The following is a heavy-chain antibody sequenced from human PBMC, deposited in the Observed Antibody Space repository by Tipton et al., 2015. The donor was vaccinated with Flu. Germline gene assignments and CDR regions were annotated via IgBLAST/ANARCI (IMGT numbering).Heavy chain of an antibody. Sequence: TLSLTCAVYGGSLSGYYWSWIRQSPGKGLEWIGEINHSGSTNYNPSLKSRLTISLDMSKNHLSLRLNSVTAADTAVYYCARYYFDSSGVNWFDSWGQGTLVTVSS. J-gene: IGHJ5*01. CDR1: GGSLSGYY. CDR2: INHSGST. D-gene: IGHD3-22*01. V-gene: IGHV4-34*10. CDR3: ARYYFDSSGVNWFDS.